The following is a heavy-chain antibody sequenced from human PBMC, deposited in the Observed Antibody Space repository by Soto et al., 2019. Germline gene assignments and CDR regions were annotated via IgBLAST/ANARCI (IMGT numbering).Heavy chain of an antibody. Sequence: QVQLVQSGAEVKKPGASVKVSCKASGYNFIDYDINWMRQSTGQGLEWMGWMTPNSGNTGYAQKFRGRVTLTRDTSIGTAYMELSSLKTEDTAVYYCSRNPYGSGLFDPWGQGTLVTVSS. CDR3: SRNPYGSGLFDP. CDR2: MTPNSGNT. CDR1: GYNFIDYD. D-gene: IGHD6-19*01. J-gene: IGHJ5*02. V-gene: IGHV1-8*01.